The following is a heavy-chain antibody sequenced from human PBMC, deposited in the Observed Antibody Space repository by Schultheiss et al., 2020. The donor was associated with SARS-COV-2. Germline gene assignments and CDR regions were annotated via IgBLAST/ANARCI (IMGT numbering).Heavy chain of an antibody. CDR3: ARARTGPRYNWNYGTYFDY. CDR1: GFTVSSNC. D-gene: IGHD1-7*01. Sequence: GGSLRLSCAASGFTVSSNCVSWVRQAPGKGLEWVSAISGSGGSTYYADSVKGRFTISRDNAKNSLYLQMNSLRAEDTAVYYCARARTGPRYNWNYGTYFDYWGQGTLVTVSS. V-gene: IGHV3-21*01. CDR2: ISGSGGST. J-gene: IGHJ4*02.